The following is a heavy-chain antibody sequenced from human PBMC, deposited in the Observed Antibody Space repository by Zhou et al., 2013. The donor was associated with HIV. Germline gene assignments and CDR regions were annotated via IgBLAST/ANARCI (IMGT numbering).Heavy chain of an antibody. CDR1: GGTFSSYA. V-gene: IGHV1-69*01. CDR3: ARLVLAYYFESSGYYLDY. Sequence: QVQLVQSGAEVKKPGSSVKVSCKASGGTFSSYAISWVRQAPGQGLEWMGGIIPIFGTANYAQKFQDRLTITTDEYTSTAYMELSSLRYDDTAIYYCARLVLAYYFESSGYYLDYWGQGTLVTVSP. D-gene: IGHD3-22*01. CDR2: IIPIFGTA. J-gene: IGHJ4*02.